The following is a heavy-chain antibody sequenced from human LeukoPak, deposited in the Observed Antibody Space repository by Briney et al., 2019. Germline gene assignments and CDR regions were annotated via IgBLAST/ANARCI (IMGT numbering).Heavy chain of an antibody. CDR2: IYYSGST. J-gene: IGHJ4*02. CDR1: VGSISGYY. V-gene: IGHV4-59*01. CDR3: AREEAWVIDY. D-gene: IGHD4-23*01. Sequence: SETLSLTCTVSVGSISGYYWIWIRQPPGKGLEWIGYIYYSGSTNYNPSLKSRVTISVDTSKNQFSLKLNSVTAADTAVYYCAREEAWVIDYWGQGTLVTVSS.